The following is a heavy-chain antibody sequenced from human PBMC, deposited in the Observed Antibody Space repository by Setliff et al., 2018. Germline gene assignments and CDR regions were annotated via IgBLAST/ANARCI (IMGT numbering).Heavy chain of an antibody. CDR1: GGSFTGTTYY. CDR2: IKQDGSEK. V-gene: IGHV3-7*03. Sequence: ETLSLTCTVSGGSFTGTTYYWGWIRQSPGKGLEWVANIKQDGSEKNYVDSVKGRFTISRDNARNSLYLQMNSLRAEDTAVYYCAREQFVGDYWGQGTLVTVSS. D-gene: IGHD3-10*01. CDR3: AREQFVGDY. J-gene: IGHJ4*02.